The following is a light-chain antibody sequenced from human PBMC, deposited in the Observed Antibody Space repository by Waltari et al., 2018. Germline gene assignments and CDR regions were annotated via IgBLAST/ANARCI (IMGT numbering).Light chain of an antibody. CDR1: SNDVGGYNY. CDR3: NSFASSSTYV. J-gene: IGLJ1*01. Sequence: QSALTQPASVSGSPRQSITISCTGTSNDVGGYNYVSWYQQHPGKAPKRIICDVTKRPSGVSNRFSGSKSGNTASLTISGLQTEDEADYYCNSFASSSTYVFGSGTRVTVL. V-gene: IGLV2-14*01. CDR2: DVT.